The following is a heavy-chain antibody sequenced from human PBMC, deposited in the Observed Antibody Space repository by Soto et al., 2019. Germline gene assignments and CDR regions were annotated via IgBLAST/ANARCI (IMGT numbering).Heavy chain of an antibody. CDR3: AKDSQLLWFEESRFAY. CDR1: GFTFRSYG. J-gene: IGHJ4*02. Sequence: QVQLVESGGGVVQPGRSLRLSCTASGFTFRSYGMHWVRQAPGKGLEWVAVISYDGNNKYYGDSVKGRFTISRDNPKNTLNLQMNSLSTEDTAVYYCAKDSQLLWFEESRFAYWGQGILVTVSS. D-gene: IGHD3-10*01. CDR2: ISYDGNNK. V-gene: IGHV3-30*18.